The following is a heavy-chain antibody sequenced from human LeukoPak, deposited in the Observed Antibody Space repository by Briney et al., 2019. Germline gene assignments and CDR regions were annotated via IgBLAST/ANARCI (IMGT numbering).Heavy chain of an antibody. CDR3: ATGRDCSGGSCYDY. D-gene: IGHD2-15*01. J-gene: IGHJ4*02. V-gene: IGHV4-34*01. CDR1: GGSFSGYY. CDR2: INHSGST. Sequence: SETLSLTCAVYGGSFSGYYWSWIRQPPGKGLEWIGEINHSGSTNYNPSLKSRVTISVDTSKNQFSLKLSSVTAADTAVYYCATGRDCSGGSCYDYWGQGTLVTVSS.